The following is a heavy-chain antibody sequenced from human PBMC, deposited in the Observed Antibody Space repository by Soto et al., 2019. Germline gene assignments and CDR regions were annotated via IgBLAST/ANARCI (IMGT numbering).Heavy chain of an antibody. CDR3: ARVIVGVTRGWFDP. D-gene: IGHD1-26*01. CDR2: ISAYNGNT. J-gene: IGHJ5*02. Sequence: QVQLVQSGAEVKKPGASVKVSCKASGYTFTSYGISWVRQAPGQGREWMGWISAYNGNTNYAQKLKGRVTITTDTPTSTADRERRRLRSDETDVYYCARVIVGVTRGWFDPGGQGTLVTVSS. V-gene: IGHV1-18*04. CDR1: GYTFTSYG.